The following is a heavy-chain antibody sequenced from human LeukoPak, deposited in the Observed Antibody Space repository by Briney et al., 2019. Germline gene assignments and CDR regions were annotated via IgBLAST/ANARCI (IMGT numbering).Heavy chain of an antibody. CDR3: VRDSYSGSDTAPDY. Sequence: GGSLRLSCAASGFTFSNYWMSWVHQAPGKGLEWVANIKQDGSEKYYVDSVKGRFTISRDNAKNSVYLQMNSLGAGDTAMYYCVRDSYSGSDTAPDYWGQGTLVTISS. CDR2: IKQDGSEK. D-gene: IGHD5-12*01. CDR1: GFTFSNYW. V-gene: IGHV3-7*03. J-gene: IGHJ4*02.